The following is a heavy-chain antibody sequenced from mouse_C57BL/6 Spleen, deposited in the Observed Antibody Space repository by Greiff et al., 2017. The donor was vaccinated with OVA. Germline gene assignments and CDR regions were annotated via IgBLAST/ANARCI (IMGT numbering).Heavy chain of an antibody. D-gene: IGHD1-1*01. V-gene: IGHV1-19*01. CDR1: GYTFTDYY. J-gene: IGHJ4*01. CDR2: INPYNGGT. Sequence: VQLQQSGPVLVKPGASVKMSCKASGYTFTDYYMNWVKQSHGKSLEWIGVINPYNGGTSYNQKFKGKATLTVDKSSSTAYMELNSLTSEDSAVYYCARPVVENYYAMDYWGQGTSVTVSS. CDR3: ARPVVENYYAMDY.